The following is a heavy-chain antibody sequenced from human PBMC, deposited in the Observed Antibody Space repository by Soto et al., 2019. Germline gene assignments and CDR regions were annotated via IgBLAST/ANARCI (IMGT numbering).Heavy chain of an antibody. CDR2: IWYDGSNK. V-gene: IGHV3-33*01. J-gene: IGHJ6*02. CDR1: GFTFSSYG. Sequence: QVQLVESGGGVVQPGRSLRLSCAASGFTFSSYGMHWVRQAPGKGLEWVAVIWYDGSNKYYADSVKGRFTISRDNSKNTLYLQMNSLRAEDTAVYYCARASGGPAARKYYYYGMDVWGQWTTVTVSS. D-gene: IGHD2-2*01. CDR3: ARASGGPAARKYYYYGMDV.